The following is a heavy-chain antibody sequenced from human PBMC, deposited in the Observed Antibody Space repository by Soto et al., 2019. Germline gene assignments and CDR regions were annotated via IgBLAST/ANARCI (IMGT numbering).Heavy chain of an antibody. Sequence: GASVKVSCKASGGTFSSYAISWVRQAPGQGLEWMGGIIPIFGTANYAQKFQGRVTITADESTSTAYMELSSLRSEDTALYYCARAAPIAARTFYYGMDVWGQGTTVTVSS. J-gene: IGHJ6*02. CDR3: ARAAPIAARTFYYGMDV. CDR2: IIPIFGTA. D-gene: IGHD6-6*01. CDR1: GGTFSSYA. V-gene: IGHV1-69*13.